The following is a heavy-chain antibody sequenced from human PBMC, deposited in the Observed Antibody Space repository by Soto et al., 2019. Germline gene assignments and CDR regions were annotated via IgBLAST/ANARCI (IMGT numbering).Heavy chain of an antibody. CDR3: ARANRPITMTYLNWFDP. J-gene: IGHJ5*02. V-gene: IGHV4-59*01. CDR1: GGSFSPYY. D-gene: IGHD3-22*01. Sequence: SETLSLTCTVSGGSFSPYYWSWIRQPPGKGLEWIGYIYYSGNTYYNPSLKSRVTMSVDTSRNQLLLQLNSVTAADTAVYYCARANRPITMTYLNWFDPWGQGTLVTVSS. CDR2: IYYSGNT.